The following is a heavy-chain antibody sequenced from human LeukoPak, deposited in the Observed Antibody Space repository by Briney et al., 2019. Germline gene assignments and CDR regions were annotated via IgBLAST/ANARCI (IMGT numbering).Heavy chain of an antibody. CDR3: ARDGNYDSSGYPSAFDI. Sequence: SETLSLTCTVSGGSISSYYWSWIRQPPGKGREWIGYFYYSRSTNYNPSLKSRVTISIDTSKNRFSLGLSSVTAADAAVYYCARDGNYDSSGYPSAFDIWGQGTMVTVSS. D-gene: IGHD3-22*01. CDR1: GGSISSYY. CDR2: FYYSRST. J-gene: IGHJ3*02. V-gene: IGHV4-59*01.